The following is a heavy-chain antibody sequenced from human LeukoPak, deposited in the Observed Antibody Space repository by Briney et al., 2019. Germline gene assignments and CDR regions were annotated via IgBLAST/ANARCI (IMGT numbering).Heavy chain of an antibody. D-gene: IGHD3-10*01. Sequence: PSETLSLTCAVAGGPFSGYFWSWIRQSSGKGLEWIGEIHNSGTTNYNPSLNSRVTISEDTSKNQFYLNLSSVTAADTAVYYCARRYYYNLGSFPFDFWGQGTLVTVSS. J-gene: IGHJ4*02. V-gene: IGHV4-34*01. CDR1: GGPFSGYF. CDR3: ARRYYYNLGSFPFDF. CDR2: IHNSGTT.